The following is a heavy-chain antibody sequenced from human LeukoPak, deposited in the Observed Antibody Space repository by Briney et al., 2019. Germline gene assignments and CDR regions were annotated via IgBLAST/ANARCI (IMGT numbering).Heavy chain of an antibody. CDR3: ARAISYTNYGMDV. CDR2: INSDGSST. V-gene: IGHV3-74*01. D-gene: IGHD4-11*01. CDR1: GFTFSSYW. Sequence: GGSLRLSCAASGFTFSSYWMHWVRQAPGKGLVWVSRINSDGSSTSYADSVKGRFTISRDNAKNTLYLQMNSLRAEDTAVYYCARAISYTNYGMDVWGQGTTVTVSS. J-gene: IGHJ6*02.